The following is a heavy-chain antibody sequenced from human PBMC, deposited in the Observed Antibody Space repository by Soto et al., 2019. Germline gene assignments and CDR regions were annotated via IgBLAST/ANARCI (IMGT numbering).Heavy chain of an antibody. CDR1: GFTFSSYG. J-gene: IGHJ5*02. Sequence: GGSLRLSCAASGFTFSSYGMHWVRQAPGKGLEWVAVISYDGSNKYYADSVKGRFNISRDNSKNTLYLQMNSLRAEDTALYYCAKGGYSGYGKNNWFDPWGQGTLVTVSS. CDR3: AKGGYSGYGKNNWFDP. V-gene: IGHV3-30*18. CDR2: ISYDGSNK. D-gene: IGHD5-12*01.